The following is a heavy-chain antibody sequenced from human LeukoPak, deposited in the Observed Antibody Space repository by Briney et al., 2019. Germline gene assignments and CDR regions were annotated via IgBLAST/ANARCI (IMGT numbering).Heavy chain of an antibody. CDR2: IYYSGRT. J-gene: IGHJ1*01. D-gene: IGHD3-22*01. CDR3: ARRRYYDSSGYLE. CDR1: VDSVCRRDSY. Sequence: SETLSLTCTIFVDSVCRRDSYWDWFRKPPGEGLEWIGSIYYSGRTYYSPSLKSRVTLSVDMSNNQFSLTLSSVTAADTALYFCARRRYYDSSGYLEWGQGTLVTVSS. V-gene: IGHV4-39*01.